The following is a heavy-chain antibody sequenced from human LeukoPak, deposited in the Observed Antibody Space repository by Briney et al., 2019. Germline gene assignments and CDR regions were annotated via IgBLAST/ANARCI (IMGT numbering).Heavy chain of an antibody. CDR3: AKEYGSGSAGPSYGMDV. V-gene: IGHV1-69*04. Sequence: ASVKVSCKASGGTFSSYAISWVRQAPGQGLEWMGRIIPILGIANYAQKFQGRVTITADKSTSTAYMELSSLRSEDTAVYYCAKEYGSGSAGPSYGMDVWGQGTTVTVSS. CDR1: GGTFSSYA. D-gene: IGHD3-10*01. CDR2: IIPILGIA. J-gene: IGHJ6*02.